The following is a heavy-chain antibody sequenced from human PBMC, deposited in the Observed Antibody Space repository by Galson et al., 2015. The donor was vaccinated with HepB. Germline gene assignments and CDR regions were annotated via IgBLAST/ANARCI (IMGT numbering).Heavy chain of an antibody. CDR2: INSDGTYI. Sequence: SLRLSCAASGFTFSSYWMHWVRQAPGKGLVWVSRINSDGTYITYADSVKGRFTISRDNAKNTLYLQMNSPRAEDTALYYCARTRGAAAGIFDYGGQGTLVTVSS. CDR3: ARTRGAAAGIFDY. J-gene: IGHJ4*02. V-gene: IGHV3-74*01. D-gene: IGHD6-13*01. CDR1: GFTFSSYW.